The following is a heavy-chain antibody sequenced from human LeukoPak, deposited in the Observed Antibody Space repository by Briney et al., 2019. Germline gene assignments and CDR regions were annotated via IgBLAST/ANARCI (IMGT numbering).Heavy chain of an antibody. D-gene: IGHD4-23*01. CDR3: AKESDYGGSHAAFDI. V-gene: IGHV3-30*14. J-gene: IGHJ3*02. Sequence: GGSLRLSCAASGFSFSSYAMHWVQAPGKGLVWVAVISNDGSNEYYADSVKGRFTISRDNSKNTLYLQMNSLRAEDTAVYYCAKESDYGGSHAAFDIWGQGTMVTVSS. CDR2: ISNDGSNE. CDR1: GFSFSSYA.